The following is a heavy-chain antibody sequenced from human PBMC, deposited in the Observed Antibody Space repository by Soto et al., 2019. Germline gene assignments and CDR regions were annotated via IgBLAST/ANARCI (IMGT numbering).Heavy chain of an antibody. CDR2: VDPSDGST. CDR1: GYSFTNFY. V-gene: IGHV1-46*03. Sequence: QVQLVQSGAEVKKPGASGKVSCKASGYSFTNFYIQWVRQAPGQGLEWMGLVDPSDGSTTYAQKFQDGVTMTRDASTSTVELELRILKSEDTAVYDCAREGLKYRYSWFHAWGPGTQVTVSS. J-gene: IGHJ5*02. D-gene: IGHD2-21*02. CDR3: AREGLKYRYSWFHA.